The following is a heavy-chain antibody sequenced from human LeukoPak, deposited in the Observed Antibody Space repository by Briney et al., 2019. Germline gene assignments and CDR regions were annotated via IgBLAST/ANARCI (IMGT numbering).Heavy chain of an antibody. CDR2: ISGSGGST. V-gene: IGHV3-23*01. CDR1: GGSFSGYY. CDR3: AKFGLTGSTGDYYYYGMDV. Sequence: ETLSLTCAVYGGSFSGYYWSWVRQAPGKGLEWVSAISGSGGSTYYADSVKGRFTISRDNSKNTLYLQMNSLRAEDTAVYYCAKFGLTGSTGDYYYYGMDVWGQGTTVTVSS. D-gene: IGHD2-8*02. J-gene: IGHJ6*02.